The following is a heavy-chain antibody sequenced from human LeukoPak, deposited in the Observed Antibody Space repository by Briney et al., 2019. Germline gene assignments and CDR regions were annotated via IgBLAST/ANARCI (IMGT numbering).Heavy chain of an antibody. V-gene: IGHV4-31*03. CDR3: VRRGYSYGYWFDP. CDR2: IYYSGST. D-gene: IGHD5-18*01. CDR1: GGSISSGGYY. J-gene: IGHJ5*02. Sequence: SQTLSLTCTVSGGSISSGGYYWSWIRQHPGKGLEWIGYIYYSGSTYYNPSLKSRVTISVDTSKNQFSLKLSSVTAADTAVYYCVRRGYSYGYWFDPWGQGSLVTVSS.